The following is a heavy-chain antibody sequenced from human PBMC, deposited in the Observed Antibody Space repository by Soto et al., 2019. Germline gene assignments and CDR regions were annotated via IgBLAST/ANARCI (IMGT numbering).Heavy chain of an antibody. CDR3: ASPLWRDDYNWGYFDL. V-gene: IGHV3-30*09. CDR1: GFTFSSYA. D-gene: IGHD4-4*01. J-gene: IGHJ2*01. CDR2: ISYDGSKK. Sequence: QVQLVESGGGVVQPGRSLRLSCAASGFTFSSYAMHWVRQAPGKGLEWVAVISYDGSKKYYADSVKGRLAKSRDNPKNTMYLQMNSLRAEDTAVYYCASPLWRDDYNWGYFDLWGRGTLVTVSS.